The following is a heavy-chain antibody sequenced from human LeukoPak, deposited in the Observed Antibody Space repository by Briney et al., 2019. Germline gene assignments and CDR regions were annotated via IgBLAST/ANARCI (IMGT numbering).Heavy chain of an antibody. Sequence: PGGSLRLSCAASGFTFDDYTMHWVRQAPGKGLEWVSLISWDGGSTYYADSVKGRFTISRDNSKNSLYLQMNSLRAEDTAVYYCARGAPSLQLAGFDYWGQGTLVTVSS. V-gene: IGHV3-43*01. CDR1: GFTFDDYT. J-gene: IGHJ4*02. CDR2: ISWDGGST. CDR3: ARGAPSLQLAGFDY. D-gene: IGHD6-6*01.